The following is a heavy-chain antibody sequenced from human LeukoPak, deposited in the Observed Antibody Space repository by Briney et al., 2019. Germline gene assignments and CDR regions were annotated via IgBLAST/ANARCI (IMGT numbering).Heavy chain of an antibody. J-gene: IGHJ6*03. Sequence: SETLSLTCAVYGGSFSGYYWSWIRQPPGKGLEWIGEINHSGSTNYNPSLKSRVTILVDTSKNQFSLKLSSVTAADTAVYYCARGTIAADDFYYMDVWGKGTTVTISS. V-gene: IGHV4-34*01. CDR1: GGSFSGYY. CDR3: ARGTIAADDFYYMDV. D-gene: IGHD6-13*01. CDR2: INHSGST.